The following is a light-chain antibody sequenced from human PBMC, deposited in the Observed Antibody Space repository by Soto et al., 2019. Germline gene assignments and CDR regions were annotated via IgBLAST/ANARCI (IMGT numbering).Light chain of an antibody. Sequence: DIQMTQSPSSLSASVGDRVTITCRASQSIDSWLAWYQQKPGKAPKLPIYQASTLESGVPSRFSGSASGTEFTLTISSLQPDDFATYYCQQYASYSPITFGQGTRLDIK. J-gene: IGKJ5*01. V-gene: IGKV1-5*03. CDR1: QSIDSW. CDR2: QAS. CDR3: QQYASYSPIT.